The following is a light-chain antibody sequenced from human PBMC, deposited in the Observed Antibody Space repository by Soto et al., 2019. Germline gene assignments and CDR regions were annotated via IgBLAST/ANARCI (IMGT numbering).Light chain of an antibody. CDR1: NSNIVNNY. J-gene: IGLJ2*01. V-gene: IGLV1-51*01. CDR3: VTWDDSLSAVL. CDR2: DND. Sequence: QSVLTQPPSVSAAPGQKVTISCSGSNSNIVNNYVSWYQHLPGTAPKLLIYDNDKRPSGIPDRFSGSKSGTSATLGITGLQTGDEADYYCVTWDDSLSAVLFGGGTKLTVL.